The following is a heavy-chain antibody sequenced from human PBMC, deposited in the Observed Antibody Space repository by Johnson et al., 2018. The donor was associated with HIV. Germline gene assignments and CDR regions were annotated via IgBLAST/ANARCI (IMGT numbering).Heavy chain of an antibody. CDR1: GFTFSDYY. J-gene: IGHJ3*02. V-gene: IGHV3-11*04. Sequence: QVQLVESGGGLVKPGGSLRLSCVASGFTFSDYYMTWIRQAPGKGLEWVSYISGSGGTIYSADSVQGRFTISRDNARNSLYLQMNSLSPGDTAVYYCVRGGSDAFDIWGQGTMVTVSS. CDR2: ISGSGGTI. CDR3: VRGGSDAFDI. D-gene: IGHD3-10*01.